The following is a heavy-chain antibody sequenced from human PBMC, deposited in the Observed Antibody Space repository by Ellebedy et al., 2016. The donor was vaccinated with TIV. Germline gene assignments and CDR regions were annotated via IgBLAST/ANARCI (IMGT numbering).Heavy chain of an antibody. CDR1: GFTFSSYW. J-gene: IGHJ6*02. D-gene: IGHD3-10*01. Sequence: GGSLRLSXAASGFTFSSYWMHWVRQVPGKGLVWVSRINSDGSNTSYADSVKGRFTISRDNAKNTLYLQMNSLRAEDTAVYYCARRGGDVADYYYGMDVWGQGTTVTVSS. CDR2: INSDGSNT. CDR3: ARRGGDVADYYYGMDV. V-gene: IGHV3-74*01.